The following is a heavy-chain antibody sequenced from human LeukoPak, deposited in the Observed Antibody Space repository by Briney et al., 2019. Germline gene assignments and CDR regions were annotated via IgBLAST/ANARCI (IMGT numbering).Heavy chain of an antibody. D-gene: IGHD5-24*01. V-gene: IGHV4-39*01. Sequence: PLETLSLTCTVSGGSISSSSYYWGWIRQPPGKGLEWIGSIYYSGSTYYNPSLKSRVTISVDTSKNQFSLKLSSVTAADTAVYYCARLDGDTDAFDIWGQGTMVTVSS. CDR1: GGSISSSSYY. CDR2: IYYSGST. J-gene: IGHJ3*02. CDR3: ARLDGDTDAFDI.